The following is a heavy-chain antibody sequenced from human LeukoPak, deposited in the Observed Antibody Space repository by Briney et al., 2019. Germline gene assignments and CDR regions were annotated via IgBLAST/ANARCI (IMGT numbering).Heavy chain of an antibody. CDR3: AKALTRWAFDM. Sequence: GGSLRLSCAASGFTFNNYAMSWVRQAPGKGLEWVSGITGGGTTTSYADSVKGRFTISRDNSKNTLYLQMDSLRAEDTAMYYCAKALTRWAFDMWGQGTMVTVSS. D-gene: IGHD3-16*01. J-gene: IGHJ3*02. CDR1: GFTFNNYA. V-gene: IGHV3-23*01. CDR2: ITGGGTTT.